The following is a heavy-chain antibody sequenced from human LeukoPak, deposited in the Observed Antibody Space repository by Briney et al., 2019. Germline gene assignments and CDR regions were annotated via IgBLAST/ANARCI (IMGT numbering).Heavy chain of an antibody. D-gene: IGHD3-22*01. CDR1: GFTFSNAW. CDR3: IATYYYDSSGYALDY. Sequence: GGSLRLSCAAYGFTFSNAWMSWVRQAPGKGLEWVGRIKSKTEGGTTDYAAPVKGRFTNSRDDSKNTLYLQMNSLKTEDTAVYYCIATYYYDSSGYALDYWGQGTLVTVSS. V-gene: IGHV3-15*01. CDR2: IKSKTEGGTT. J-gene: IGHJ4*02.